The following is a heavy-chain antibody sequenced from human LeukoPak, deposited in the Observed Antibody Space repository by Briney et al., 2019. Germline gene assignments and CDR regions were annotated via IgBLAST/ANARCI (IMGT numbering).Heavy chain of an antibody. CDR3: ARPYSYGPVYYFDY. Sequence: SESLSLTCAVYGGSFSGYYWSWIRRPPGKGLEWTGEINHSGSTNYNPSLKSRVTISVDTSKNQFSLKLSSVTAADTAVYYCARPYSYGPVYYFDYWGQGTLVTVSS. V-gene: IGHV4-34*01. CDR1: GGSFSGYY. D-gene: IGHD5-18*01. J-gene: IGHJ4*02. CDR2: INHSGST.